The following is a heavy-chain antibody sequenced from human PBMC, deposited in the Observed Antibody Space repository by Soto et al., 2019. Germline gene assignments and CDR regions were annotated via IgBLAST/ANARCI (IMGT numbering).Heavy chain of an antibody. Sequence: PSETLSLTCTVSGGSISSSSYYWGWIRQPPGKGLEWIGSIYYSGSTYYNPSLKSRVTISVDTSKNQFSLKLSSVTAADTAVYYCARRVATFTAWSAPWGQGTLVTVSS. V-gene: IGHV4-39*01. D-gene: IGHD5-12*01. CDR1: GGSISSSSYY. CDR3: ARRVATFTAWSAP. J-gene: IGHJ5*02. CDR2: IYYSGST.